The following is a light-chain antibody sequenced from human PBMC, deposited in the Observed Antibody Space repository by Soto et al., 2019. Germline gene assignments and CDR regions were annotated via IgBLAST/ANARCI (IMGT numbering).Light chain of an antibody. CDR1: RGVSSD. CDR2: GAS. CDR3: QQYNNWPPAWT. V-gene: IGKV3-15*01. Sequence: ELVLTQSLATLSVCPGEGVILSGRASRGVSSDLAWYQQKPGQAPRLLIYGASTRATGIPARFSGSGSGTQFTLTISSLQSEDFAVYYCQQYNNWPPAWTFGQGTKVDIK. J-gene: IGKJ1*01.